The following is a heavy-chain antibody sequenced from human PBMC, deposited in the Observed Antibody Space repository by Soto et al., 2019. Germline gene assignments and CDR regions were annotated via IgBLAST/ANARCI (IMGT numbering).Heavy chain of an antibody. V-gene: IGHV3-15*01. Sequence: EVQLVESGGGLVKPGGSLRLSCTASGFSFSNAWMTWVRQAPGKGLEWVGRSKSKTDGGTIDYAAPVKGRFSISRDDSKNTLYRQMNSLKTEDTAVYYCTTNPYWGQGTLVTVSS. J-gene: IGHJ4*02. CDR1: GFSFSNAW. CDR3: TTNPY. CDR2: SKSKTDGGTI.